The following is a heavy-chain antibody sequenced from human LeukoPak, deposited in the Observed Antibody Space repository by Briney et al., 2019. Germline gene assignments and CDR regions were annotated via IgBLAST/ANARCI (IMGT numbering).Heavy chain of an antibody. CDR1: GFTFSSYS. D-gene: IGHD1-1*01. Sequence: KSGGSLRLSCAASGFTFSSYSMNWVCQAPGKGLEWVSSISSSSSYIYYADSVKGRFTISRDNAKNSLYLQMNSLRAEDTAVYYCASGTTGTTDLVDYWGQGTLVTVSS. CDR2: ISSSSSYI. J-gene: IGHJ4*02. V-gene: IGHV3-21*01. CDR3: ASGTTGTTDLVDY.